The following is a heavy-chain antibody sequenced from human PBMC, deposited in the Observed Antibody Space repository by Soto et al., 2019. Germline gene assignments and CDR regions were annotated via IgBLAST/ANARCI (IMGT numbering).Heavy chain of an antibody. CDR2: IWYDGSNK. CDR1: GFTFSSYG. D-gene: IGHD5-12*01. V-gene: IGHV3-33*01. J-gene: IGHJ6*02. Sequence: GGSLRLSCAASGFTFSSYGMHWVRQAPGKGLEWVAVIWYDGSNKYYADSVKGRFTISRDNSKNTLYLQMNSLRAEDTAVYYCARVRVATSPLYGMDVWGQGTTVTVSS. CDR3: ARVRVATSPLYGMDV.